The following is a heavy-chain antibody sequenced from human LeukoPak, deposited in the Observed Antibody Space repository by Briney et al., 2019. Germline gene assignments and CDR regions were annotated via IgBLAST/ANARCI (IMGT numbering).Heavy chain of an antibody. D-gene: IGHD3-9*01. CDR3: TREKRYFDWFQADY. J-gene: IGHJ4*02. CDR2: IRNKAYGGTA. CDR1: GFTFSDYA. Sequence: GGSLRLSCTASGFTFSDYAMSWFRQAPGKGLEWVGFIRNKAYGGTAEYAASVKGSFTISRADSKPIAYLQMNSLKTEATAVYYCTREKRYFDWFQADYWGQGTLVTVSS. V-gene: IGHV3-49*03.